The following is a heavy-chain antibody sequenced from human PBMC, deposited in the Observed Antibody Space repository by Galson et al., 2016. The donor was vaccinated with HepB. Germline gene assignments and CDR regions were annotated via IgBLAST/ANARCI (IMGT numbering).Heavy chain of an antibody. Sequence: SVKVSCKASGYTFTSYGISWVRQAPGQGLEWMGWISTYSGNTNYGKRLQGRVAMTTDTSTSTAYMELRSLRSDDTAVYYCARDADWNLDYWGQGTLVTGSS. CDR1: GYTFTSYG. D-gene: IGHD1-1*01. J-gene: IGHJ4*02. CDR3: ARDADWNLDY. V-gene: IGHV1-18*01. CDR2: ISTYSGNT.